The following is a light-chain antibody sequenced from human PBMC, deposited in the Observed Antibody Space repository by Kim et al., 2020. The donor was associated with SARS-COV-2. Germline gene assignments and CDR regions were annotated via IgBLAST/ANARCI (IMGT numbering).Light chain of an antibody. J-gene: IGLJ3*02. CDR2: SDH. V-gene: IGLV1-44*01. Sequence: PGQRITSSCSGSTSNIGSSIVNWYQQLPGSAPKLLIYSDHERPSRVPARFSGSKSGTSASLAISGLQSEDEAVYYCAAWDASLRGVFGGGTQLTVL. CDR3: AAWDASLRGV. CDR1: TSNIGSSI.